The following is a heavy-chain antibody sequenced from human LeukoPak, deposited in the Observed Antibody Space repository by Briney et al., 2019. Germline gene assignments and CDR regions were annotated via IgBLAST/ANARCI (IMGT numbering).Heavy chain of an antibody. J-gene: IGHJ5*02. CDR2: IYYSGST. D-gene: IGHD5-18*01. Sequence: SGTLSLTCTVSGGSINSAGYYWSWIRQHPGKGLEWIGYIYYSGSTSYNPSLKSRVTISVDTSKNQFSLKLSSVSAADTAVYYCARDRYSRFDPWGQGTLVTVSS. V-gene: IGHV4-31*03. CDR3: ARDRYSRFDP. CDR1: GGSINSAGYY.